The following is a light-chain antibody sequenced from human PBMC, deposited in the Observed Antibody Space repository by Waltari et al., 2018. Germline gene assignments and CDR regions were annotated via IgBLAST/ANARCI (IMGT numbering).Light chain of an antibody. J-gene: IGKJ4*01. CDR3: QQRSTWPLT. V-gene: IGKV3-11*01. CDR1: QSVGTY. CDR2: DAS. Sequence: EIVLTQSPATLSLSPGERATLSCRASQSVGTYLAWYQQKPGQAPRLLPHDASNRATGIPARFSGSGSGTDFTLTISSLEPEDFAVYYCQQRSTWPLTFGGGTKVEIK.